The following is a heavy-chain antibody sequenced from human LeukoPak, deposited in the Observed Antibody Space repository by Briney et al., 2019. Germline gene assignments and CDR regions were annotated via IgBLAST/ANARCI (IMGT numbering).Heavy chain of an antibody. CDR2: ISSSSSYI. CDR1: GFTFRSYN. J-gene: IGHJ4*02. D-gene: IGHD2-2*01. V-gene: IGHV3-21*01. CDR3: ARGRYCSGTSCYVFLDAYEY. Sequence: PGGSLRLSCAASGFTFRSYNMNRVRQAPGKGLEWVSYISSSSSYIYYADSVKGRFTIYRDNAKNSLYLQMNSLRAEDSAVYYCARGRYCSGTSCYVFLDAYEYWGQGTLVTVSS.